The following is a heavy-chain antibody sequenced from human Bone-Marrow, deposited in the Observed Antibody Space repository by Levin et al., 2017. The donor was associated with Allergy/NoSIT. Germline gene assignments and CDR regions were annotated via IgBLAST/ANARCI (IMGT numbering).Heavy chain of an antibody. CDR2: IHHSGAT. CDR1: SGSIRDYY. J-gene: IGHJ5*02. Sequence: PSETLSLTCTVSSGSIRDYYWSWIRQPPGKGLEWIGYIHHSGATNYNPSLNSRVTISMDTSKDQFSLKLSSLTAADTAIYYCTGDSNYAWFFTWGQGVLVTVSS. D-gene: IGHD3-9*01. CDR3: TGDSNYAWFFT. V-gene: IGHV4-59*01.